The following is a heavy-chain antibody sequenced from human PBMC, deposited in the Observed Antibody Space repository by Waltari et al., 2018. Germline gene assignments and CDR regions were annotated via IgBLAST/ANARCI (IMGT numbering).Heavy chain of an antibody. D-gene: IGHD2-2*01. CDR2: VDDSGNS. CDR1: GDSISRSDYY. V-gene: IGHV4-39*07. Sequence: QLQLQESGPGLVKPSETLSLSCTVSGDSISRSDYYWGWIRQPPGKGLEWIGSVDDSGNSYTNPSLKSRVDISTDTSKNQFSLRLTSVTAADSAVYHCARQRPAALVAWFDSWGQGTPVIVSS. CDR3: ARQRPAALVAWFDS. J-gene: IGHJ5*01.